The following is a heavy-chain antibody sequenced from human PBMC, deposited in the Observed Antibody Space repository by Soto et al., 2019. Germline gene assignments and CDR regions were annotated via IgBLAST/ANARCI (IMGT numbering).Heavy chain of an antibody. J-gene: IGHJ5*02. V-gene: IGHV4-30-4*01. CDR1: GGSISSGDYY. CDR2: IYYSGST. Sequence: QVQLQESGPGLVKPSQTLSLTCTVSGGSISSGDYYWSWIRQPPGKGLEWIGYIYYSGSTYYNPSLKSRVSISVDTSKNQFSLKLSAVTAADTAVYYCARGRSKCSDGSCYFWCDPWGEGGLLAVSA. CDR3: ARGRSKCSDGSCYFWCDP. D-gene: IGHD2-15*01.